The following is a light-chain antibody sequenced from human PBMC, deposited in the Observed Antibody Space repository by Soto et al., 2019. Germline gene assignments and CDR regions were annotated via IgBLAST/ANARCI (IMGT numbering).Light chain of an antibody. CDR3: KQDGRSPRIA. CDR2: GAS. V-gene: IGKV3-20*01. J-gene: IGKJ5*01. Sequence: IVLTQSTGTLSLSPGERATLSCMALQGLSSSYFAWYQQNPGQAPRLLIDGASCRATGIPDRLSGSESGADFTLTISRLEPEDFAMYCCKQDGRSPRIAFAQGTRLDI. CDR1: QGLSSSY.